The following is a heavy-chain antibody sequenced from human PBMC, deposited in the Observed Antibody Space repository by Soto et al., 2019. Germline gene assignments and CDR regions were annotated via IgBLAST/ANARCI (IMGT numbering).Heavy chain of an antibody. CDR1: GFTFSNAW. D-gene: IGHD4-17*01. J-gene: IGHJ4*02. Sequence: GGSLRLSCAASGFTFSNAWMNWVRQAPGKGLEWVGRIKSKTDGGTTDYAAPVKGRFTISRDDSKNTLYLQMNSLKTEDTAVYYCTTVTPDYGDYARQYLPFAYWGQGTLVTVSS. CDR3: TTVTPDYGDYARQYLPFAY. CDR2: IKSKTDGGTT. V-gene: IGHV3-15*07.